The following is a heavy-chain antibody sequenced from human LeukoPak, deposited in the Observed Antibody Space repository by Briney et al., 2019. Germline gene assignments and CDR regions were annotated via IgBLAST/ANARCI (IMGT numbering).Heavy chain of an antibody. CDR1: GYTFNGYY. J-gene: IGHJ4*02. CDR3: ARAGHYYYDSSGYSFDY. D-gene: IGHD3-22*01. V-gene: IGHV1-69*13. Sequence: GAAVKVSCKSSGYTFNGYYMHWVRQAPGQGLEWMGGIIPIFGTANYAQKFQGRVTITADESTSTAYMELSSLRSEDTAVYYCARAGHYYYDSSGYSFDYWGQGTLVTVSS. CDR2: IIPIFGTA.